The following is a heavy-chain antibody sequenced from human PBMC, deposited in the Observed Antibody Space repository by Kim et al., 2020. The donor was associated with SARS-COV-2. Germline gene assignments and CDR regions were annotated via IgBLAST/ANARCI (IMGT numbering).Heavy chain of an antibody. CDR3: TSFTMVRGAMNPRTDY. D-gene: IGHD3-10*01. Sequence: SVKGRFTISRDDSKNTAYLQMNSLKTEDTAVYYCTSFTMVRGAMNPRTDYWGQGTLVTVSS. V-gene: IGHV3-73*01. J-gene: IGHJ4*02.